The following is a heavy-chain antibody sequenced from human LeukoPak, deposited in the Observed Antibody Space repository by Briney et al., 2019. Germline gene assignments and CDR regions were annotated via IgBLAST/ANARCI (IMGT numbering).Heavy chain of an antibody. CDR3: AKDLTIQLWLANDAFDI. V-gene: IGHV3-74*01. CDR1: GFTFSSYW. J-gene: IGHJ3*02. CDR2: INSDGSST. Sequence: GGSLRLSCAASGFTFSSYWMHWVRQAPGKGLVWVSRINSDGSSTSYADSVKGRFTISRDNAKNTLYLQMNSLRAEDTAVYYCAKDLTIQLWLANDAFDIWGQGTMVTVSS. D-gene: IGHD5-18*01.